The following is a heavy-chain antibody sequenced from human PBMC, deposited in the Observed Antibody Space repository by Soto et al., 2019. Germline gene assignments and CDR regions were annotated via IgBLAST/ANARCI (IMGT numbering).Heavy chain of an antibody. D-gene: IGHD4-4*01. V-gene: IGHV3-23*01. J-gene: IGHJ4*02. CDR1: GFPFSSYV. CDR2: ISGGGSNT. CDR3: AKDSNKYSSSLRGRYFDY. Sequence: EVQLLESGGGLVQRGGSLRLSCAASGFPFSSYVMSWVRQAPGKGLEWVSGISGGGSNTFYADSVKGRFTISRDNSKNTLLLQMNSLGAEDTAVYYCAKDSNKYSSSLRGRYFDYWGQGIGATVSS.